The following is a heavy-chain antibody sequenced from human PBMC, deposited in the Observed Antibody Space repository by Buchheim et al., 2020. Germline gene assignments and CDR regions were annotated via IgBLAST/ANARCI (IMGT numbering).Heavy chain of an antibody. Sequence: QVQLVESGGGLVKPGGSLRLSCAASGFTFSDYYMSWIRQAPGKGLQWISYSTTSGTTVDYADSVKGRFTVSRDNTKNSLYLQMNSLRAEDTAVYYCARDPFCGSGCFSDYWGQGTL. D-gene: IGHD2-21*02. J-gene: IGHJ4*02. CDR3: ARDPFCGSGCFSDY. CDR2: STTSGTTV. CDR1: GFTFSDYY. V-gene: IGHV3-11*01.